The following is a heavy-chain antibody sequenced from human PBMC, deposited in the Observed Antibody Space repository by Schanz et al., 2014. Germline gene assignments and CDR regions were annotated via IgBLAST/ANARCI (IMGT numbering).Heavy chain of an antibody. J-gene: IGHJ4*02. V-gene: IGHV1-3*04. CDR3: ARGIGGYGANNYFDY. CDR2: INTGSGDT. Sequence: QVHLVQSGAEVKRPGASVKVSCKASEYSITSYSMHWVRQAPGQRLEWMGWINTGSGDTKYSQNFQGRVTITRDTSASTAYMELSSLRSEDTAVYSCARGIGGYGANNYFDYWGQGTLVTVSS. D-gene: IGHD5-12*01. CDR1: EYSITSYS.